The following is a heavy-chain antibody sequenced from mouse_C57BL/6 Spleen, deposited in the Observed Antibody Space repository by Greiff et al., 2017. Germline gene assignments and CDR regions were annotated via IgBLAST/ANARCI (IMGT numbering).Heavy chain of an antibody. V-gene: IGHV3-6*01. J-gene: IGHJ1*03. D-gene: IGHD1-1*01. CDR2: ISYDGSN. Sequence: ESGPGLVKPSQSLSLTCSVTGYSITSGYYWNWIRQFPGNKLEWMGYISYDGSNNYNPSLKNRISITRDTSKNQFFLKLNSVTTEDTATYYCARRDYYGSSRYFDVWGTGTTVTVSS. CDR3: ARRDYYGSSRYFDV. CDR1: GYSITSGYY.